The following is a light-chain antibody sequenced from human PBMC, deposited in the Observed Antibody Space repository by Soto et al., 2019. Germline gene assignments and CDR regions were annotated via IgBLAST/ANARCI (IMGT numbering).Light chain of an antibody. CDR2: GNS. J-gene: IGLJ1*01. V-gene: IGLV1-40*01. CDR1: SSNIGAGYD. CDR3: QSYDSSLSGLV. Sequence: QAVVTQPPPVSVAPGQRVTISCNGSSSNIGAGYDVHWYQQLPGTAPKLLIYGNSNRPSGVPDRFSGSKSGTSASLAITGLQAEDEADYYCQSYDSSLSGLVFGTGTKLPVL.